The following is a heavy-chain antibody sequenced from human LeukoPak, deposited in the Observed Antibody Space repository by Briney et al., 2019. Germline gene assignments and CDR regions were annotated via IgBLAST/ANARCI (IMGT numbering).Heavy chain of an antibody. Sequence: GGSLRLSCSASGFTFSSYGMHWVRQAPGKGLEWVAFIRYDGSNKYYADSVKGRFTISRDNSKNTLYLQMNSLRAEDTAVYYCAKGRHRYSYGYTGFDYWGQGTLVTVSS. CDR2: IRYDGSNK. CDR1: GFTFSSYG. V-gene: IGHV3-30*02. J-gene: IGHJ4*02. CDR3: AKGRHRYSYGYTGFDY. D-gene: IGHD5-18*01.